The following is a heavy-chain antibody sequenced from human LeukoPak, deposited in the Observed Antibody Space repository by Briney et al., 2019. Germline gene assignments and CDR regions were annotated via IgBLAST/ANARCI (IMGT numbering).Heavy chain of an antibody. Sequence: PGGSLRLSCAASGFTFSTYSMNWVRQAPGKGLEWVSSISSTSTYIYYGDSVRGRFTISRDNAKNSLYLQMNSLRAEDTAVYYCARDFQAYFDYWGQGTPVTVSS. CDR3: ARDFQAYFDY. CDR1: GFTFSTYS. J-gene: IGHJ4*02. CDR2: ISSTSTYI. V-gene: IGHV3-21*01.